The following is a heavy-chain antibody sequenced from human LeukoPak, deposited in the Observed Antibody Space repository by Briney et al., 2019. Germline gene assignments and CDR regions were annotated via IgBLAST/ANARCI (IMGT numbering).Heavy chain of an antibody. CDR1: GFTFSSYG. V-gene: IGHV3-30*18. D-gene: IGHD3-22*01. CDR2: ISYDGSNK. CDR3: AKSGYYYDSSGYYGHGMDV. J-gene: IGHJ6*02. Sequence: GGSLRLSCAASGFTFSSYGMHWVRQAPGKGLEWVAVISYDGSNKYCADSVKGRFTISRDNSKNTLYLQMNSLRAEDTAVYYCAKSGYYYDSSGYYGHGMDVWGQGTTVTVSS.